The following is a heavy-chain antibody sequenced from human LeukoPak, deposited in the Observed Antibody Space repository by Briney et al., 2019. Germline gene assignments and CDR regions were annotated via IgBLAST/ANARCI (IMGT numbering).Heavy chain of an antibody. D-gene: IGHD2-2*01. V-gene: IGHV3-23*01. J-gene: IGHJ4*02. CDR2: IRSSGEST. CDR3: ARDSTSSWSFDY. CDR1: GFTFRTYA. Sequence: GGSLRLSCAASGFTFRTYAMSWVRQAPGKGLEWVSSIRSSGESTYYADSVKGRFTISRDNSRNTVFLQMKSLTAEDTAVYYCARDSTSSWSFDYWGQGTLVTVSS.